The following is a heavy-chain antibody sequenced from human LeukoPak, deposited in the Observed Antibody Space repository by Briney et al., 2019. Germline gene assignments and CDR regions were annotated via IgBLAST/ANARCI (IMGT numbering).Heavy chain of an antibody. V-gene: IGHV1-46*01. CDR3: ARELYGSPVY. J-gene: IGHJ4*02. CDR2: INPSGGST. CDR1: GYTFTSYD. Sequence: SVKVSCKASGYTFTSYDINWVRQAPGQGLEWMGIINPSGGSTSYAQKFQGRVTMTRDTSTSTVYMELSSLRSEDTAVYYCARELYGSPVYWGQGTLVTVSS. D-gene: IGHD5-24*01.